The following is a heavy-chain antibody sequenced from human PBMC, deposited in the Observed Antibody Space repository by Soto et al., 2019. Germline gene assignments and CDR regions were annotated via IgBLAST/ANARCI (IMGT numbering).Heavy chain of an antibody. V-gene: IGHV1-2*02. D-gene: IGHD6-25*01. J-gene: IGHJ5*02. CDR3: ARGVGSSWFDP. Sequence: QLQLVQSGAEVKKHGASVKVSCKASGYTFTDYYMHWVRQAPGQGLEWMGWINPGSGGTNFAQKFQGRVTMTRDTSISTAYMEVSSLTSDDTAVYYCARGVGSSWFDPWGQGTLVTVSS. CDR1: GYTFTDYY. CDR2: INPGSGGT.